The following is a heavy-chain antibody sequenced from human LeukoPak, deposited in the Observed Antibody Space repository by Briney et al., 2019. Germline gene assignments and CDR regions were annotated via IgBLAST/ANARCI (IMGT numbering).Heavy chain of an antibody. V-gene: IGHV3-7*01. CDR1: GFTFSSYW. D-gene: IGHD2-8*01. CDR2: INQDGSVK. Sequence: GGSLRLSCAASGFTFSSYWMSWVRQAPGEGPEWVANINQDGSVKQYVDSVKGRFSISRDNAKNSLYLQMNSLRAEDTAVYYCARDEEGPLGFPCTNGVCPDFDYWGQGTLVTVSS. J-gene: IGHJ4*02. CDR3: ARDEEGPLGFPCTNGVCPDFDY.